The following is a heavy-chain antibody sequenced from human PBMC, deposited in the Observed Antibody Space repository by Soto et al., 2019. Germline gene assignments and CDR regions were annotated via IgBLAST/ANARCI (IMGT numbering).Heavy chain of an antibody. D-gene: IGHD3-16*02. Sequence: SETQSVTSTAPCTSVSPRECDTSWFHRTPGKGREWKGGIYYSGSTYYNPYLKSRVTISVDTSKNQFSLKLSSVTAADTAVYYCARRPGGAWGSYRYMAVEWYFELWGRGTLVTVSS. CDR1: CTSVSPRECD. V-gene: IGHV4-39*01. J-gene: IGHJ2*01. CDR3: ARRPGGAWGSYRYMAVEWYFEL. CDR2: IYYSGST.